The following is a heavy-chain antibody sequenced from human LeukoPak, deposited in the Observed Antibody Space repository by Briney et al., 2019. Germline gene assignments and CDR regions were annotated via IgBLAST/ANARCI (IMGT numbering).Heavy chain of an antibody. CDR3: ARVTGTFDTHFDY. Sequence: PSETLSLTCTVSGGSISSSSYYWGWIRQPPGKGLEWIGSIYYSGSTYYNPSLKSRVTISVDKSKNQFSLKLSSVTAADTAVYYCARVTGTFDTHFDYWGQGTLVTVSS. CDR1: GGSISSSSYY. CDR2: IYYSGST. V-gene: IGHV4-39*07. D-gene: IGHD1-20*01. J-gene: IGHJ4*02.